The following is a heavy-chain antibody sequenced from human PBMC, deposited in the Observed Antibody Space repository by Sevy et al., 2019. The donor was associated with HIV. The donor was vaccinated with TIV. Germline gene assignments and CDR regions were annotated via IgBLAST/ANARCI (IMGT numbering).Heavy chain of an antibody. D-gene: IGHD2-8*02. CDR2: IHHAGST. V-gene: IGHV4-30-2*01. CDR1: GGSITSTDFS. CDR3: ARALTGGNLAFDI. Sequence: SETLSLTCAVSGGSITSTDFSCSWIRQAPGRGLEWIGFIHHAGSTYYNPSFQSRVTISVDRPRNEFSLKLSSVTAADTAVDYCARALTGGNLAFDIWGQGTMVTVSS. J-gene: IGHJ3*02.